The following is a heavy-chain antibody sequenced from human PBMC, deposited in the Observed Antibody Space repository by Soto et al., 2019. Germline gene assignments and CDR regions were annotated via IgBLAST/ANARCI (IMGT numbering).Heavy chain of an antibody. CDR3: ARESLKEATGDY. V-gene: IGHV4-61*01. J-gene: IGHJ4*02. Sequence: PSETLSLTCTVSGGSVSSGSYYWSWIRQPPGRGLEWIGYIYYSGSTNYNPSLKSRVTISVDTSKNQFSLKLSSVTAADTAVYYCARESLKEATGDYWGQGTLVTVSS. CDR2: IYYSGST. CDR1: GGSVSSGSYY.